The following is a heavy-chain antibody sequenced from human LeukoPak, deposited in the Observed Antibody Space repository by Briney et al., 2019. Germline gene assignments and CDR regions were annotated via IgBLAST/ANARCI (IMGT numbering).Heavy chain of an antibody. Sequence: GGSLRLSCAASGFSFSSYAIHWVRQAPGKGLEWVSAISGSGDSTYYPDAVKGRFTISRDNSKNTLYLQMNSLRAEDTAVYYCARDSTVTTCDYWGQGTLVTVSS. V-gene: IGHV3-23*01. CDR3: ARDSTVTTCDY. CDR2: ISGSGDST. CDR1: GFSFSSYA. D-gene: IGHD4-17*01. J-gene: IGHJ4*02.